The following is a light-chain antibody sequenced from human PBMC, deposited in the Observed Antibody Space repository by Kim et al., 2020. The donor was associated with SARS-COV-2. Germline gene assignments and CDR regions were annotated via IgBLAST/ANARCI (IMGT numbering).Light chain of an antibody. V-gene: IGKV3-15*01. CDR3: QQYNDWPRALT. CDR1: QSVSSN. Sequence: EIVMTQSPDTLSVSPGERATLSCRASQSVSSNLAWHQQKPGQAPRLLIYGASTRATGIPARFSGSGSGTEFTLTISSLQSEDFAVYYCQQYNDWPRALTFGGGTKVDIK. CDR2: GAS. J-gene: IGKJ4*01.